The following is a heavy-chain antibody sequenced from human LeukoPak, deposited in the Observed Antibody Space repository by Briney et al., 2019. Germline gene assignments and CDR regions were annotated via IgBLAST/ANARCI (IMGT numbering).Heavy chain of an antibody. CDR1: VFTLSTYG. J-gene: IGHJ4*02. Sequence: GGPLRLSCAASVFTLSTYGFHWVRQAPGKGLEGVAFIPSDGSDNYYANSVKGRFTISRDNSKNTLYLQMNSLRSEDTAVYYCAKGLGDYDDFRLGYWGQGTLVTVSS. CDR2: IPSDGSDN. D-gene: IGHD4-17*01. V-gene: IGHV3-30*02. CDR3: AKGLGDYDDFRLGY.